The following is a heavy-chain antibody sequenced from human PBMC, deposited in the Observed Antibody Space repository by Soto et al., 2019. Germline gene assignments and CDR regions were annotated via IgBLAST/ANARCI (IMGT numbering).Heavy chain of an antibody. Sequence: SETLSLTCTVSGGSVTNSSYYWGWIRQSPGKGLEWIGSVYYRGRSYSKSSVKSRVTISVDTSKNQFSLKLSSVTAADTAVYYCARGRLPPIWSGYQPYYYYYGMDVWGQGTTVTAP. CDR2: VYYRGRS. D-gene: IGHD3-3*01. J-gene: IGHJ6*02. CDR1: GGSVTNSSYY. CDR3: ARGRLPPIWSGYQPYYYYYGMDV. V-gene: IGHV4-39*07.